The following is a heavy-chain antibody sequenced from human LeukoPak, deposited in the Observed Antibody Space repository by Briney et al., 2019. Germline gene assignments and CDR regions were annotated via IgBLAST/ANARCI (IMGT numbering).Heavy chain of an antibody. J-gene: IGHJ6*03. D-gene: IGHD3-3*01. Sequence: PSETLSLTCAVYGGSFSGYYWSWIRQPPGKGLEWIGEINHSGSTNYNPSLKSRVTISVDTSKNQFSLKLSSVTAADTAAYYCARVSLEWLPHYYYYMDVWGKGTTVTVSS. CDR3: ARVSLEWLPHYYYYMDV. CDR1: GGSFSGYY. V-gene: IGHV4-34*01. CDR2: INHSGST.